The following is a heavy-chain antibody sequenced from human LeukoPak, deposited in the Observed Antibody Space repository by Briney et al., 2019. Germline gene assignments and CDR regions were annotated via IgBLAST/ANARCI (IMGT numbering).Heavy chain of an antibody. CDR1: GFTFSSFA. Sequence: GGSLRLSCAASGFTFSSFALHWVREAPGKGLQWVANIKQDGSEKYYVDSVKGRFTISRDNAKNSLYLQMNSLRAEDTAVYYCARVRYSYGYYYWGQGTLVTVSS. CDR2: IKQDGSEK. V-gene: IGHV3-7*01. D-gene: IGHD5-18*01. CDR3: ARVRYSYGYYY. J-gene: IGHJ4*02.